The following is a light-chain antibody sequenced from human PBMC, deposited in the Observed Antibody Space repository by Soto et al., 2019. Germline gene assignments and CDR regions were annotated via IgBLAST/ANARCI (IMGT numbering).Light chain of an antibody. CDR2: AAS. Sequence: DIQMTQSPSSLSASVGDRVTITCRASQSISSYLNWYQQKPGKAPKLLIYAASSLRSGVPSRFSGSGSVTDFTLTISSLQPEDFATYYCQQSYSTPPWTFGQGTKVEIK. CDR3: QQSYSTPPWT. J-gene: IGKJ1*01. CDR1: QSISSY. V-gene: IGKV1-39*01.